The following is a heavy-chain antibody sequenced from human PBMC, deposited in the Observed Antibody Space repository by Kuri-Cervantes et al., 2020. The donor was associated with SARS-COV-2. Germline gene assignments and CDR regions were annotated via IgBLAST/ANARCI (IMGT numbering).Heavy chain of an antibody. D-gene: IGHD7-27*01. CDR1: GFTFSSYW. CDR2: IKQDGSEK. Sequence: GGSLRLSCAASGFTFSSYWMSWVRQAPGKGLEWVANIKQDGSEKYYVDSVKGRFTISRDNAKNSLYLQMNSLRAEDTAVYYCARGELGISNYYYYYMDVWGKGTTVTVSS. V-gene: IGHV3-7*01. J-gene: IGHJ6*03. CDR3: ARGELGISNYYYYYMDV.